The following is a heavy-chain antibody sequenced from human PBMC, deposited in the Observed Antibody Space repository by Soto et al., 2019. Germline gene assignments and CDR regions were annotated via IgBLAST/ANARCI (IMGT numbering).Heavy chain of an antibody. J-gene: IGHJ4*02. CDR3: ARGTSAAGTVRYSDY. CDR1: GFTFSSYA. D-gene: IGHD6-13*01. CDR2: ISYDGSNK. Sequence: GGSLRLSCAASGFTFSSYAMHWVRQAPGKGLEWVAVISYDGSNKYYADSVKGRFTISRDNSKNTLYLQMNSLRAEDTAVYYCARGTSAAGTVRYSDYWGQGTLVTVSS. V-gene: IGHV3-30-3*01.